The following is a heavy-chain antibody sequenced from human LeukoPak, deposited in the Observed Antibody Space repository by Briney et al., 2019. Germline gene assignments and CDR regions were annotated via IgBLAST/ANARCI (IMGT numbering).Heavy chain of an antibody. CDR1: GFTFSSYA. CDR3: AKSRSSNSWSALNY. CDR2: ISGSDSST. V-gene: IGHV3-23*01. Sequence: GGSLGLSCAASGFTFSSYAMSWVRQTPGKGLEWVSVISGSDSSTYYADSVRGRFTISRDNSENTLYLQMNSLRAEDTAVYYCAKSRSSNSWSALNYWGQGTLVTVSS. J-gene: IGHJ4*02. D-gene: IGHD6-13*01.